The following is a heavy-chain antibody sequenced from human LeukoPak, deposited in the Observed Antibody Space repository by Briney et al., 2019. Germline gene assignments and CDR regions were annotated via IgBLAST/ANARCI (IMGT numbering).Heavy chain of an antibody. CDR3: ARGRFPGYCSSTSCYDYYYGMDV. V-gene: IGHV4-34*01. D-gene: IGHD2-2*01. CDR2: INHSGST. Sequence: PSETLSLTCTVSGGSISSYYWSWIRQPPGKGLEWIGEINHSGSTNYNPSLKSRVTISVDTSKDQFSLKLSSVTAADTAVYYCARGRFPGYCSSTSCYDYYYGMDVWGQGTTVTVSS. J-gene: IGHJ6*02. CDR1: GGSISSYY.